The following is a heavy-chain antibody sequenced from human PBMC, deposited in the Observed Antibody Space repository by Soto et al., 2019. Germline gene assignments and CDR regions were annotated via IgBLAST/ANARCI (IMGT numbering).Heavy chain of an antibody. CDR1: GGSFSGYY. CDR2: INHSGST. V-gene: IGHV4-34*01. Sequence: QVQLQQWGAGLLKPSETLSLTCAVYGGSFSGYYWTWIRQPPGTGLEWIGEINHSGSTNYNPSLKRRVTISVDTSKNQFSLKLTSVTAADTAVYSCARDKIPGLFDYWGQGTLVTVSS. CDR3: ARDKIPGLFDY. D-gene: IGHD2-21*01. J-gene: IGHJ4*02.